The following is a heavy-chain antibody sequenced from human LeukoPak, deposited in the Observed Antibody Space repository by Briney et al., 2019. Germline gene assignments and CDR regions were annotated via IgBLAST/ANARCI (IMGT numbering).Heavy chain of an antibody. CDR3: ARSSYYYDSSGYNPDS. CDR2: ITPSTGNT. D-gene: IGHD3-22*01. Sequence: ASVKVSCTASGYTFINYYMHWVRQAPGHGLEWMGIITPSTGNTIYAQKFQGRVTMTRDTSTSTVYMELSSLRSDDTAVYYCARSSYYYDSSGYNPDSWGQGTLVTVSS. V-gene: IGHV1-46*01. J-gene: IGHJ5*01. CDR1: GYTFINYY.